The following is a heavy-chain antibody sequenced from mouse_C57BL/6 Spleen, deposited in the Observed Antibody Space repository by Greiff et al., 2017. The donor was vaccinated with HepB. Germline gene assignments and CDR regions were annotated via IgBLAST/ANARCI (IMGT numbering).Heavy chain of an antibody. D-gene: IGHD1-1*01. V-gene: IGHV1-15*01. J-gene: IGHJ3*01. CDR3: TRRTTTVPPWFAY. CDR2: IDPETGGT. Sequence: QVQLKESGAELVRPGASVTLSCKASGYTFTDYEMHWVKQTPVHGLEWIGAIDPETGGTAYNQKFKGKAILTADKSSSTAYMELRSLTSEDSAVYYCTRRTTTVPPWFAYWGQGTLVTVSA. CDR1: GYTFTDYE.